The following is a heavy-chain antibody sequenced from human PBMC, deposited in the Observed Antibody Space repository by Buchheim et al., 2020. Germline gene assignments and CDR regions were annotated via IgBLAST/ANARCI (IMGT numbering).Heavy chain of an antibody. J-gene: IGHJ4*02. CDR2: INSDGSST. CDR1: GFTFSSYW. CDR3: ARDPYYFDY. Sequence: EVQLLESGRGLVQPGGSLRLSCAASGFTFSSYWIHWVRQAPGKGLVWVSRINSDGSSTSYADSVTCRFTISRDNAKTTMCLPMNSLRVEDTAVYYCARDPYYFDYWGQGTL. V-gene: IGHV3-74*01.